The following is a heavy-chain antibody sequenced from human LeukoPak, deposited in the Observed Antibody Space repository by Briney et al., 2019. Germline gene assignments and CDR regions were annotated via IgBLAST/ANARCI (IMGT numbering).Heavy chain of an antibody. CDR2: INHSGST. D-gene: IGHD2-2*01. Sequence: SETLSLTCAVYGGSFSGYYWSWIRQPPGKGLEWIGEINHSGSTNYNPSLKSRVTISVDTSKNQFSLKLSSVTAADTAVYYCARAHHTYCSSTSCYSRGWFDPWGQGTLVTVSS. CDR3: ARAHHTYCSSTSCYSRGWFDP. J-gene: IGHJ5*02. CDR1: GGSFSGYY. V-gene: IGHV4-34*01.